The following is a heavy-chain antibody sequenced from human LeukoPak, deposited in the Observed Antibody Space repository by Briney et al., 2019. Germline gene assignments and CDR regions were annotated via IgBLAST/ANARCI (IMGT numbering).Heavy chain of an antibody. J-gene: IGHJ4*02. CDR1: GGSISSSSYY. Sequence: SETLSLTCTVSGGSISSSSYYWGWIRQPPGKGLEWIGSIYYSGSTYYNPSLKSRVTISVDTSKNQFSLKLSSVTAADTAVYYCARALGGSGSYYISSYYFDYWGQGTLVTVSS. CDR2: IYYSGST. V-gene: IGHV4-39*07. CDR3: ARALGGSGSYYISSYYFDY. D-gene: IGHD3-10*01.